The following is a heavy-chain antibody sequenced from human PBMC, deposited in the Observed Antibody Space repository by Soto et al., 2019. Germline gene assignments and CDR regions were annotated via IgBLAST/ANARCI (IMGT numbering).Heavy chain of an antibody. V-gene: IGHV3-53*01. Sequence: GGSLGICCASFVLTVSVKKYLAWFRQAPGKGLEWVSALYDVDGSFYADSVKGRFTTSSDSSKTTVYLQMNGLRPDDTAVYYCASWHEREHAYDVWGQGTTVTVSS. J-gene: IGHJ3*01. CDR1: VLTVSVKKY. CDR2: LYDVDGS. D-gene: IGHD1-1*01. CDR3: ASWHEREHAYDV.